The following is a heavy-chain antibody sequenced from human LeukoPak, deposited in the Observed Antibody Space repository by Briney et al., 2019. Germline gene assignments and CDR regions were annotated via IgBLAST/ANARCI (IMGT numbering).Heavy chain of an antibody. J-gene: IGHJ4*02. V-gene: IGHV3-49*04. CDR3: TRVTYYYDNSGYFHFDS. D-gene: IGHD3-22*01. Sequence: GGSLRLSCTTSGFTFGDYAMSWVRQAPGKGLEWVSFIRRKAHGGTTEYAASVKGRFSSSRDDSKSIAYLHMNSLKTENTAVYFCTRVTYYYDNSGYFHFDSWAREAWSPSPQ. CDR1: GFTFGDYA. CDR2: IRRKAHGGTT.